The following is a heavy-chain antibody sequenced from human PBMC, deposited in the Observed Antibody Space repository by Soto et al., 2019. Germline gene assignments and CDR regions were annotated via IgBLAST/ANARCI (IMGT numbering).Heavy chain of an antibody. Sequence: PVGSLRLSCAASGFTFSSYAMHWVRQAPGKGLEWVAVISYDGSNKYYADSVKGRFTISRDNSKNTLYLQMNSLRAEDTAVYYCARDLGGIIAARPYYYGMDVWGQGTTVTVSS. CDR1: GFTFSSYA. J-gene: IGHJ6*02. D-gene: IGHD6-6*01. CDR3: ARDLGGIIAARPYYYGMDV. CDR2: ISYDGSNK. V-gene: IGHV3-30-3*01.